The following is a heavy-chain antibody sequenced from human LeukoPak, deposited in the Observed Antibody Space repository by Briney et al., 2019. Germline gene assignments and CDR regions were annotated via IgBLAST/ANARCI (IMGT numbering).Heavy chain of an antibody. CDR3: ASQNYYYYGMDV. CDR2: SYYSGST. V-gene: IGHV4-39*01. CDR1: GGSISSSSYY. Sequence: SETLSVTCTVSGGSISSSSYYWGWIRQPPGTGLEWIGSSYYSGSTYYNPSLKSRVTISVDTSKNQFSLKLSSVTAADTAVYYGASQNYYYYGMDVWGQGTTVTVSS. J-gene: IGHJ6*02.